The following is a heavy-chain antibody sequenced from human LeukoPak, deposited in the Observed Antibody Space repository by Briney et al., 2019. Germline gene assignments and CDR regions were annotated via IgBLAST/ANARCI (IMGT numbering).Heavy chain of an antibody. Sequence: ASVKVSCKASGYTFTSYDINWVRQATGQGLEWMGWMNPNGGNTGYAQKFQGRVTMTRNTSISTAYMELSSLRSEDTAVYYCARGSYSSSWYHGTGYYYYYGMDVWGQGTTVTVSS. CDR2: MNPNGGNT. J-gene: IGHJ6*02. D-gene: IGHD6-13*01. V-gene: IGHV1-8*01. CDR3: ARGSYSSSWYHGTGYYYYYGMDV. CDR1: GYTFTSYD.